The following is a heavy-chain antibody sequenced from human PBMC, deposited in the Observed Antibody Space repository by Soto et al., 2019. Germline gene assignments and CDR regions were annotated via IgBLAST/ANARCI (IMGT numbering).Heavy chain of an antibody. CDR2: IKQDGSEK. Sequence: GGSLRLSCAASGFTFSSYWMSWVRQAPGKGLEWVANIKQDGSEKYYVDSVKGRFTISRDNAKNSLYLQMNSLRAEDTAVYYCARDGIVIGLNEWLVPSDYWGQGTLVTVSS. V-gene: IGHV3-7*01. CDR3: ARDGIVIGLNEWLVPSDY. CDR1: GFTFSSYW. J-gene: IGHJ4*02. D-gene: IGHD6-19*01.